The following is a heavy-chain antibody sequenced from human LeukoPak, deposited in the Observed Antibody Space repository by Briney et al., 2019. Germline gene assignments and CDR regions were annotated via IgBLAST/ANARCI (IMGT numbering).Heavy chain of an antibody. CDR1: GFTVSSNY. D-gene: IGHD2-2*01. V-gene: IGHV3-53*01. J-gene: IGHJ6*02. CDR3: AREDIVVVPATHLDPDPHDYYYYYGMDV. Sequence: GRSLRLSCAASGFTVSSNYMSWVRQAPGKGLEWVSVIYSGGSTYYADSVKGRFTISRDNSKNTLYLQMNSLRAEDTAVYYCAREDIVVVPATHLDPDPHDYYYYYGMDVWGQGTTVTVSS. CDR2: IYSGGST.